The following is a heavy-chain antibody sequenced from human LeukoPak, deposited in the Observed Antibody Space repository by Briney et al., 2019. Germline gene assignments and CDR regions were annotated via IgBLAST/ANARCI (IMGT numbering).Heavy chain of an antibody. Sequence: ASVKVSCKASGYTFTSYYMHWVRQAPGQGLEWMGIINPSGGSTSYAQKFQGRVTMTTDTSTSTAYMELRSLRSDDTAVYYCARGGYYGSGSYYIHQTWGQGTLVTVSS. CDR1: GYTFTSYY. J-gene: IGHJ4*02. CDR3: ARGGYYGSGSYYIHQT. CDR2: INPSGGST. V-gene: IGHV1-46*01. D-gene: IGHD3-10*01.